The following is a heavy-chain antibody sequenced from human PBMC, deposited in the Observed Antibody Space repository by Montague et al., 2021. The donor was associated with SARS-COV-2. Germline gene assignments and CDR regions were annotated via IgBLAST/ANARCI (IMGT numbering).Heavy chain of an antibody. D-gene: IGHD6-13*01. CDR1: GFKFDDYT. Sequence: SLRLSCEACGFKFDDYTMHRVRQVPGKGLQWVSLISWDGPTTHYXESXGGRFTISRDNSNSSLYLQMSSLRNDDTGLYYCAQGIGDSRSFLEFWGQGTLLTVSS. CDR3: AQGIGDSRSFLEF. J-gene: IGHJ4*02. V-gene: IGHV3-43*01. CDR2: ISWDGPTT.